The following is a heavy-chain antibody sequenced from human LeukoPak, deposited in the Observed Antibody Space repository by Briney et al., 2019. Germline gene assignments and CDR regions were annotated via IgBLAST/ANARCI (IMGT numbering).Heavy chain of an antibody. CDR1: GFTFRDAW. CDR2: IKRKTEGGAT. Sequence: GGSLRLSCTASGFTFRDAWMNWVRQAPGKGLEWVGRIKRKTEGGATDYAGPVKGRFTISRDDSKNTLFLHVNSLKTEDAAVYYCTTGNFGPYWGQGTLVTVSS. D-gene: IGHD3-10*01. V-gene: IGHV3-15*07. CDR3: TTGNFGPY. J-gene: IGHJ4*02.